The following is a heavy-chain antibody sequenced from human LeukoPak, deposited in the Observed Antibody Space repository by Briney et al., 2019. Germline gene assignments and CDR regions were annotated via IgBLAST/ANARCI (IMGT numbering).Heavy chain of an antibody. D-gene: IGHD2-15*01. CDR3: ARDLRVSGYCSGGSCLNYYGMDV. J-gene: IGHJ6*02. CDR1: GYTFTCYY. Sequence: GASVTVSCKSSGYTFTCYYMHWVRQAPGQGLEWMGWINPNSGGTNYAQKFQGRVTMTRDTPISTAYMELSRLRSDDTAVYYCARDLRVSGYCSGGSCLNYYGMDVWGQGTTVTVSS. V-gene: IGHV1-2*02. CDR2: INPNSGGT.